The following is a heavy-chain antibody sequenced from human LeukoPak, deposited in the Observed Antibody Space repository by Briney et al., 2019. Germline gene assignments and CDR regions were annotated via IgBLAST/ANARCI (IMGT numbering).Heavy chain of an antibody. Sequence: PGGSLRLSCAASGFTFSSYAMHWVRQAPGKGLEWVAVISYDGSNKYYADSVKGRFSISRDNSKNTLYLQMNSLRAEDTAVYYCARSPVGYFDYWGQGTLVTVSS. V-gene: IGHV3-30-3*01. CDR2: ISYDGSNK. CDR1: GFTFSSYA. J-gene: IGHJ4*02. CDR3: ARSPVGYFDY.